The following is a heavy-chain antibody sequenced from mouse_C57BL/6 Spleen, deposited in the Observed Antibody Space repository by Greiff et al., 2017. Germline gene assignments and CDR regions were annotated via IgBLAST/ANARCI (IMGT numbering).Heavy chain of an antibody. Sequence: EVKLMESGGGLVQPGGSMKLSCVASGFTFSNYWMNWVRQSPEKGLEWVAHIILKYDSYSSHYAESVKGRFTISRDDSKSSVYLQMNNIRAEDTGISYCTGYYSHYYAMDYLGQGTSVTVSS. CDR2: IILKYDSYSS. D-gene: IGHD2-12*01. CDR3: TGYYSHYYAMDY. J-gene: IGHJ4*01. CDR1: GFTFSNYW. V-gene: IGHV6-3*01.